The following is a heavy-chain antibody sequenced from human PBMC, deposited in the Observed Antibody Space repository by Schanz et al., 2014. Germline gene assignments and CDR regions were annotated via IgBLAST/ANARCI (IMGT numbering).Heavy chain of an antibody. CDR2: IGNGGVTI. V-gene: IGHV3-11*01. CDR1: GFTFSDYW. CDR3: AKDAPYPFDL. J-gene: IGHJ2*01. Sequence: QVHLLESGGGLVEPGGSLRLSCTASGFTFSDYWMSWVRQAPGKGLEWISYIGNGGVTIYYADSVKGRFTISRDNSKNSLYLQMNSLRAEDTAIYYCAKDAPYPFDLWGRGTLITVSS.